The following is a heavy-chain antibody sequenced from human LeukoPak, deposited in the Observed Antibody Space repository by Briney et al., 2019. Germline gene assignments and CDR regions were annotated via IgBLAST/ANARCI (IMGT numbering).Heavy chain of an antibody. V-gene: IGHV1-46*01. Sequence: ASVMVSCKASGYTFTSYYMHWVRRAPGQGLEWMGIINPSGGSTSYAQKFQGRVTMTRDTSTSTVYMQLSSLRSEDTAVYYCARGVTTKSWFDPWGQGTLVTVSS. CDR1: GYTFTSYY. D-gene: IGHD4-17*01. J-gene: IGHJ5*02. CDR3: ARGVTTKSWFDP. CDR2: INPSGGST.